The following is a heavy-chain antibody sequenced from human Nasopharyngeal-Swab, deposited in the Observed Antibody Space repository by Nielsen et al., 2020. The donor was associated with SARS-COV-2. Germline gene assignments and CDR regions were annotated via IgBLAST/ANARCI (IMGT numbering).Heavy chain of an antibody. V-gene: IGHV4-59*01. CDR3: ARGHPTIAVAGTNYYYGMDV. Sequence: SETLSLTCTVSGGSISSYYWSWIRQPPGKGLEWIGYIYYSGSTNYNPSLKSRVTISVDTSKNQFSLKLSSVTAADTAVYYCARGHPTIAVAGTNYYYGMDVWGQGTTVTASS. CDR2: IYYSGST. CDR1: GGSISSYY. D-gene: IGHD6-19*01. J-gene: IGHJ6*02.